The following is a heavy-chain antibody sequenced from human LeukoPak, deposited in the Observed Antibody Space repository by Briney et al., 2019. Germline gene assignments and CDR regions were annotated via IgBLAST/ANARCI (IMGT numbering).Heavy chain of an antibody. CDR3: ARDRYYYGSGTLDY. J-gene: IGHJ4*02. CDR2: ISYDGSNE. CDR1: GFTFSSYV. V-gene: IGHV3-30*04. Sequence: GGSLRLSCGASGFTFSSYVMHWVRQAPGKGLEWVAIISYDGSNEYYADSVKGRFTISRDNAKNTLYLQMNSLRAEDTAVYYCARDRYYYGSGTLDYWGQGTLVTVSS. D-gene: IGHD3-10*01.